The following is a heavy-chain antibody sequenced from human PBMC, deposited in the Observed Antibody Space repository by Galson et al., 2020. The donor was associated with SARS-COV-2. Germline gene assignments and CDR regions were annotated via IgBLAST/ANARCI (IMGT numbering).Heavy chain of an antibody. CDR2: INHSGST. D-gene: IGHD6-13*01. J-gene: IGHJ3*02. CDR3: ARGLLYSSRWYGADAFDI. CDR1: GGSFSGYY. V-gene: IGHV4-34*01. Sequence: SETLSLTCAVYGGSFSGYYWSWIRQPPGKGLEWIGEINHSGSTTYNPSLKSRVTISVDTSKNQFSLKLSSVTAADTAVYYFARGLLYSSRWYGADAFDIWGQGTMVTVSS.